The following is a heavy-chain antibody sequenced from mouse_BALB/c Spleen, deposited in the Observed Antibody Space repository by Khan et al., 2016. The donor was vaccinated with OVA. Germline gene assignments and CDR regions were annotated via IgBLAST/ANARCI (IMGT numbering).Heavy chain of an antibody. V-gene: IGHV2-6-7*01. CDR1: GFTLNDYG. Sequence: VELVESGPGLVAPSQTLTITCTASGFTLNDYGIHWIRQPPGKGLEWLGMIWGDGSTDYYSAHNCRLSISKDNSKSQVFLKMNSLQTDSTARFDCAREQRLGWFAYWGQGTMVTVSA. CDR3: AREQRLGWFAY. D-gene: IGHD1-2*01. J-gene: IGHJ3*01. CDR2: IWGDGST.